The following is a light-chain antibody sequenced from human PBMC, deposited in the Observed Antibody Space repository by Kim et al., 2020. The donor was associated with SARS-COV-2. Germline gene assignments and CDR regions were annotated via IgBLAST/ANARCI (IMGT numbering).Light chain of an antibody. V-gene: IGLV2-11*01. CDR1: SSDVGGYNY. J-gene: IGLJ1*01. Sequence: PGQSVTIACTGTSSDVGGYNYVSWYQQPPGKAPKLMIYDVSKRPSGVPDRFSGSKSGNTASLTISGPQAEDEADYYCCSYAGSYVFGTGTKVTVL. CDR2: DVS. CDR3: CSYAGSYV.